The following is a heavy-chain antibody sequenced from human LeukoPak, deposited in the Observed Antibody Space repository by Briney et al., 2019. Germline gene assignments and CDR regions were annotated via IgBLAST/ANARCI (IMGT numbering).Heavy chain of an antibody. D-gene: IGHD5-18*01. CDR3: ATVLSGIQLWYRPYYFDY. CDR2: FDPEDGET. V-gene: IGHV1-24*01. CDR1: GYTLTELS. Sequence: ASVKVSCKVSGYTLTELSMHWVRQAPGKGLEWMGGFDPEDGETIYAQKFQGRVTMTEDTSTDTASMELSSLRSEDTAVYYCATVLSGIQLWYRPYYFDYWGQGTLVTVSS. J-gene: IGHJ4*02.